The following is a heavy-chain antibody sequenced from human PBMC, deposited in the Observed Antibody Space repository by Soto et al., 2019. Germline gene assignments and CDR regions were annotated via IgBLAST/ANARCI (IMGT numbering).Heavy chain of an antibody. J-gene: IGHJ4*02. CDR1: GFTFSSYS. D-gene: IGHD3-16*02. CDR3: ARDEISGDY. Sequence: GESLKISCAASGFTFSSYSMNWVRQAPGKGLEWVSYISSSSSTIYYADSVKGRFTISRDNAKNSLYLQMNSLRAEDTAVYYCARDEISGDYWGQGTLVTVSS. CDR2: ISSSSSTI. V-gene: IGHV3-48*04.